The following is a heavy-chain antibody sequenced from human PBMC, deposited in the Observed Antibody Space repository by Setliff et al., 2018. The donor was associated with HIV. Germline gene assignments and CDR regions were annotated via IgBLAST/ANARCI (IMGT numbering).Heavy chain of an antibody. CDR2: ISAYNGNT. Sequence: RASVKVSCKASGYTFTSYGISWVRQAPGQGLEWMGWISAYNGNTNYAQKLQGRVTMTTDTSTSTAYMELRSLRSDDTAVYYCARDIVVVVAAPDAFDIWGQGTMVTVSS. CDR3: ARDIVVVVAAPDAFDI. D-gene: IGHD2-15*01. CDR1: GYTFTSYG. J-gene: IGHJ3*02. V-gene: IGHV1-18*01.